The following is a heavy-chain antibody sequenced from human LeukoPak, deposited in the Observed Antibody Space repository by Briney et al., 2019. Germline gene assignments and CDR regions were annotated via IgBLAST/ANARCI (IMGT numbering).Heavy chain of an antibody. CDR2: IYYSGST. J-gene: IGHJ4*02. Sequence: SETLSLTCTVSGGSIGSSSYYWGWIRQPPGKGLEWIGSIYYSGSTYYNPSLKSRVTISVDTSKNQFSLKLSSVTAADTAVYYCARDLHNDSSGYYFYFDYWGQGTLVTVSS. V-gene: IGHV4-39*07. CDR3: ARDLHNDSSGYYFYFDY. D-gene: IGHD3-22*01. CDR1: GGSIGSSSYY.